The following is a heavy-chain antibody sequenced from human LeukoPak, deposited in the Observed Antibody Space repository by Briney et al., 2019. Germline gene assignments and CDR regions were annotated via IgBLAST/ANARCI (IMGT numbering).Heavy chain of an antibody. CDR1: GYTFTSYY. V-gene: IGHV1-46*01. CDR3: ATGSHVRVYDSNPYYGHY. CDR2: INPSGGST. Sequence: ASVKVSCKASGYTFTSYYMHWVRQAPGQGLEWMGIINPSGGSTSYAQKFQGRVTMTRDMSTSTVYMELSSLRSEDTAVYYCATGSHVRVYDSNPYYGHYWGQGTLVTVSS. D-gene: IGHD3-22*01. J-gene: IGHJ4*02.